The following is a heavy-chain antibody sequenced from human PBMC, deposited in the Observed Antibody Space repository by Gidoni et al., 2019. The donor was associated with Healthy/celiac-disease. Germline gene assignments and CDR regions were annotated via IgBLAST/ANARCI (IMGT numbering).Heavy chain of an antibody. J-gene: IGHJ4*02. CDR3: ARRPGSGYRYYFDY. CDR1: GGSFSGYY. V-gene: IGHV4-34*01. D-gene: IGHD5-12*01. Sequence: QVQLQQWGAGLLKPSETLSLTCAVYGGSFSGYYWSWIRQPPGKGLEWIGEINHSGSTNYNPSLKRRVPISVDTSKNQFSLKLSSVTAADTAVYYCARRPGSGYRYYFDYWGQGTLVTVSS. CDR2: INHSGST.